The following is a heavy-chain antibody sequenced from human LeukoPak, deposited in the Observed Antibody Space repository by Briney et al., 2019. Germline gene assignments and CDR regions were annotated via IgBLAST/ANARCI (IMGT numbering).Heavy chain of an antibody. CDR3: SRDHCSGGICYDAFHI. J-gene: IGHJ3*02. V-gene: IGHV1-18*01. Sequence: ASVKVSCKASGYTFISYSITWVRQAPGQGLEWMGWIATGSGHTNYAQKLQGRVTLTTDTSTSTVYMEMRSLRSDDTAVYYCSRDHCSGGICYDAFHIWGQGAMVTVSS. D-gene: IGHD2-15*01. CDR1: GYTFISYS. CDR2: IATGSGHT.